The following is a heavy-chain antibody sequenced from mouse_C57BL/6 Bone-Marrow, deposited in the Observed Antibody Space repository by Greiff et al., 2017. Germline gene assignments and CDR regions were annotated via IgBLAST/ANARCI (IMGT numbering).Heavy chain of an antibody. V-gene: IGHV5-17*01. J-gene: IGHJ3*01. CDR2: IRSGSSTI. CDR1: GFTFSDYG. Sequence: EVKVVESGGGLVKPGGSLKLSCAASGFTFSDYGMHWVRQAPEKGLEWVAYIRSGSSTIYYADTVKGRFTISRDKAKNTLFMQMTSLRSEDSAMYYCARGAEAYWGQGTLVTVSA. CDR3: ARGAEAY.